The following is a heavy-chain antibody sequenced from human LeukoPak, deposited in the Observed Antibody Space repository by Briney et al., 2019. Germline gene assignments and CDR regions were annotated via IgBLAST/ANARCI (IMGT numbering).Heavy chain of an antibody. Sequence: GRSLRLSCAASGFTFDDYAMHWVRQAPGKGLEWVSGISWNSGSIGYADSVKGRFTISRDNAKNSLYLQMNSLRAEDTAVYYCARDGGSKGCDYWGQGTLVTVSS. V-gene: IGHV3-9*01. CDR1: GFTFDDYA. CDR3: ARDGGSKGCDY. D-gene: IGHD3-10*01. CDR2: ISWNSGSI. J-gene: IGHJ4*02.